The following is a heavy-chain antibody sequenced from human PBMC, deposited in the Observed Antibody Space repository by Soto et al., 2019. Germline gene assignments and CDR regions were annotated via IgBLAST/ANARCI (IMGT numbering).Heavy chain of an antibody. J-gene: IGHJ4*02. CDR3: ARRGYDFWSGYRSYYFDY. CDR2: INPNSGGT. D-gene: IGHD3-3*01. CDR1: GYAFTGYY. V-gene: IGHV1-2*04. Sequence: ASVKVSCKASGYAFTGYYMHWVRQAPGQGLEWMGWINPNSGGTNYAQKFQGWVTMTRDTSISTAYMELSSLRSEDTAVYYCARRGYDFWSGYRSYYFDYWGQGTLVTVSS.